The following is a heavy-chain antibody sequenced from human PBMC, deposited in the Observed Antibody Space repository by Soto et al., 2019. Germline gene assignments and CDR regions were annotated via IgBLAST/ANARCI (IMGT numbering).Heavy chain of an antibody. J-gene: IGHJ3*02. CDR3: AKDKGWRGAFDI. Sequence: EVQLLESGGGLVQPGGSLRLSCAASGFNFSTYALNWVRQAPGKGLEWVSIISSSGGTTYYADSVKGRFTVSRDNSKNTLYLQMNSLRAEDTATFYCAKDKGWRGAFDIWGQGTMVTVSS. CDR1: GFNFSTYA. D-gene: IGHD2-15*01. CDR2: ISSSGGTT. V-gene: IGHV3-23*01.